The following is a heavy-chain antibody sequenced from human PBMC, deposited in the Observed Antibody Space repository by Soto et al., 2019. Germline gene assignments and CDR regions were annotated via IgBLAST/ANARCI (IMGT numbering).Heavy chain of an antibody. J-gene: IGHJ4*02. CDR3: ATMNGYFEY. CDR2: ITATDDRT. Sequence: GGSLRLSCADSGFSFSTYSMSWVRQTPGKGLEWVSAITATDDRTYYADSVTGRFTISRDNSQKTHYLQMTSLRAEDTAMYYCATMNGYFEYWGQGTPVTVSS. CDR1: GFSFSTYS. D-gene: IGHD3-22*01. V-gene: IGHV3-23*01.